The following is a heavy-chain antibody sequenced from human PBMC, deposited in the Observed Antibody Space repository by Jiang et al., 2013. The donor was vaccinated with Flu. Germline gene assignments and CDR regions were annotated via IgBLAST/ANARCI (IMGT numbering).Heavy chain of an antibody. D-gene: IGHD3-22*01. V-gene: IGHV3-9*01. J-gene: IGHJ4*02. CDR3: ARDRPRHYYYDSSGYYPELDY. CDR2: ISWNSGSI. CDR1: GFTFDDFA. Sequence: VQLVESGGGLVQPGRSLRLSCAASGFTFDDFAMHWVRQAPGKGLEWVSGISWNSGSIGYADSVKGRFTISRDNAKNSLFLQMNSLRAEDTALYYCARDRPRHYYYDSSGYYPELDYWGQGTLVTVSS.